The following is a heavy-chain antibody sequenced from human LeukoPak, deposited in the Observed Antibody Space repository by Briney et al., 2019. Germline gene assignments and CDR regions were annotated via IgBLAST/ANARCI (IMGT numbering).Heavy chain of an antibody. CDR2: ISSSGSTI. V-gene: IGHV3-48*03. Sequence: GGSLRLSCAASGFTFSSYEMNWVRQAPGKGLEWVSYISSSGSTIYYADSVKGRFTISRDNSKNTLYLQMNSLRAEDTAVYYCAKDPSLKILAAAGLDYWGQGTLVTVSS. CDR1: GFTFSSYE. J-gene: IGHJ4*02. D-gene: IGHD6-13*01. CDR3: AKDPSLKILAAAGLDY.